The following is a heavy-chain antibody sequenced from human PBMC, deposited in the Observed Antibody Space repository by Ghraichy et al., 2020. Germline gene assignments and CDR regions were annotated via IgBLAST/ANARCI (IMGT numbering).Heavy chain of an antibody. D-gene: IGHD6-13*01. V-gene: IGHV4-34*01. Sequence: SETLSLTCAVYGGSFSGYYWSWIRQPQGKGLEWIGEINHSGSTNYNPSLKSRVTISVDTSKNQFSLKLSSVTAADTAVYYCARVPFRIAAAGAFDYWGQGTLVTVSS. CDR1: GGSFSGYY. J-gene: IGHJ4*02. CDR3: ARVPFRIAAAGAFDY. CDR2: INHSGST.